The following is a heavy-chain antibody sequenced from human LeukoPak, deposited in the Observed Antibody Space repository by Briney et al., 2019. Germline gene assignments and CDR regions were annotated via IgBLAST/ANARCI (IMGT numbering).Heavy chain of an antibody. V-gene: IGHV3-7*01. CDR3: ARDNYYYFDY. CDR1: GFTFSSYS. D-gene: IGHD4-11*01. CDR2: IKQDGSEK. Sequence: GGSLRLSCAASGFTFSSYSMNWVRQAPGKGLEWVANIKQDGSEKYYVDSVKGRFTISRDNAKNSLYLQMNSLRAEDTAVYYCARDNYYYFDYWGQGTLVTVSS. J-gene: IGHJ4*02.